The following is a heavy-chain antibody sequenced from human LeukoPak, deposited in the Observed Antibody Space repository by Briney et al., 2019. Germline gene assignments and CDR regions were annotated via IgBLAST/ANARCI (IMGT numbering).Heavy chain of an antibody. CDR3: ARGWGFFDY. CDR1: GGSISGYY. CDR2: IYYSGST. D-gene: IGHD2-21*01. Sequence: SETLSLTCTVSGGSISGYYWSWIRQPPGKGLEWIGYIYYSGSTNYNPSLKSRVTISVDTSKNQFSLNLSSVTAADTALYYCARGWGFFDYWGQGSLVTVSS. J-gene: IGHJ4*02. V-gene: IGHV4-59*01.